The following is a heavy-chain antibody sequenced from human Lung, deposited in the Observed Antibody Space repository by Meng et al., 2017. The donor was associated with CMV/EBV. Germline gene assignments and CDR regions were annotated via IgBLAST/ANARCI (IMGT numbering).Heavy chain of an antibody. CDR1: GFPFERYG. CDR2: ISSSSNHI. J-gene: IGHJ4*02. Sequence: GESXKISCAASGFPFERYGINWVRQAPGQGLEWVSSISSSSNHIHYADSVKGRFTISRDYATNSVFLQMNTLRVDDTALYYCARDQGLVFGEVIPYFDYWXQGTXVTVSS. D-gene: IGHD3-3*01. CDR3: ARDQGLVFGEVIPYFDY. V-gene: IGHV3-21*01.